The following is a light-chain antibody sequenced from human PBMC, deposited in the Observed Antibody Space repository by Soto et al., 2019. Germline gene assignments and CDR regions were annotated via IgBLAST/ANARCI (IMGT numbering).Light chain of an antibody. CDR2: END. V-gene: IGLV1-51*01. Sequence: QSVLTQPPSVSAAPRQNVTISCSGSSSNIGKSYVSWYQQVPGTVPKLLIYENDKRPSGIPDRFSGSTSGTSATLVITGLQTGDEADYYCAAWDNSLVAVLFGGGTKVTVL. CDR3: AAWDNSLVAVL. J-gene: IGLJ3*02. CDR1: SSNIGKSY.